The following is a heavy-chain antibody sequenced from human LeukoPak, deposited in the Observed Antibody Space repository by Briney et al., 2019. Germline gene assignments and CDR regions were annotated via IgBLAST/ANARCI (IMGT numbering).Heavy chain of an antibody. CDR1: GFTFSSYA. CDR2: ISGSGGST. Sequence: PGGSLRLSCAASGFTFSSYAMSWVRQAPGKGLEWVSAISGSGGSTYYADSVKGRFTISRDNSKNTLYLQMNSLRPEDTAVYYCANHLGSGWSFHYWGQGTLVTVSS. J-gene: IGHJ4*02. V-gene: IGHV3-23*01. D-gene: IGHD6-19*01. CDR3: ANHLGSGWSFHY.